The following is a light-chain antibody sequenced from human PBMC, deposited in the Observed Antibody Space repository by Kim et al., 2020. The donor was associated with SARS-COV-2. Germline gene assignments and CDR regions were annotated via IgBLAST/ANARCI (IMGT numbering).Light chain of an antibody. CDR1: QSVSTN. CDR2: GAS. Sequence: EILMTQSPATLAVSPGERATLSCRACQSVSTNLAWYQQKSGQPPRLLIYGASSTATDIPARFSGSGSGTEFTLTITSLQSEDFAVYYCQQYNNWPRSFGPGTKVDIK. J-gene: IGKJ3*01. CDR3: QQYNNWPRS. V-gene: IGKV3-15*01.